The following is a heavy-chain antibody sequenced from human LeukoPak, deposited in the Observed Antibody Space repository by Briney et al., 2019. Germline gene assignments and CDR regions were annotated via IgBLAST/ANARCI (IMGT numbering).Heavy chain of an antibody. Sequence: ASVKVSCKVSGYSLTEFSMHWVRQAPGKGLEWMGGFDPEDGETIYAQKFQGRVTMTEDTSTDAAYMELSSLSSEDTAVHYCATASNWDRPPYYYYGMDVWGQGTTVTVSS. CDR1: GYSLTEFS. J-gene: IGHJ6*02. CDR3: ATASNWDRPPYYYYGMDV. D-gene: IGHD7-27*01. V-gene: IGHV1-24*01. CDR2: FDPEDGET.